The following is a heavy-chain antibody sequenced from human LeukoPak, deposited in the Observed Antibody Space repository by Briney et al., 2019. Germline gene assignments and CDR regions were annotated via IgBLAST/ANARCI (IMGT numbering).Heavy chain of an antibody. D-gene: IGHD6-19*01. CDR1: GFTFSSCA. CDR3: AKMSGWSNFDY. J-gene: IGHJ4*02. Sequence: GGSLRLSCAASGFTFSSCAMGWVRQAPGKGLEWVSDISSSGDRTYYADSVKGRFAISRDNSKNTLFLQMDSLRADDTAVYYCAKMSGWSNFDYWGQGTLVTVSS. CDR2: ISSSGDRT. V-gene: IGHV3-23*01.